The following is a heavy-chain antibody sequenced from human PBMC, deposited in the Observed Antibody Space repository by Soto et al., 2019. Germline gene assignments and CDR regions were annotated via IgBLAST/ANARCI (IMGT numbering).Heavy chain of an antibody. V-gene: IGHV3-23*01. J-gene: IGHJ6*02. D-gene: IGHD1-26*01. CDR3: AKDDVGATYYYYGMDV. CDR2: ISGSGGST. CDR1: GFTFSSYA. Sequence: GGSLRLSCAASGFTFSSYAMSWVRQAPGKGLEWVSAISGSGGSTYYADSVKGRFTISRDNSKNTLYLQMNSLRAEDTAVYYCAKDDVGATYYYYGMDVWGQGTTVTVSS.